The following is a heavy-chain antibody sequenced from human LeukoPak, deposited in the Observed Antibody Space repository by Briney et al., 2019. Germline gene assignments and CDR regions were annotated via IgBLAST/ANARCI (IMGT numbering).Heavy chain of an antibody. CDR3: AKDRVSPGFNWFDP. D-gene: IGHD2/OR15-2a*01. V-gene: IGHV3-23*01. Sequence: GGSLRLSCAASGVIISSYAMSWVRQAPGKGLEWVAAINGRGDNTYYADFVKGRFTISRDNSKSTVYLQMNSLRTEDTAVYYCAKDRVSPGFNWFDPWGQGTLVTVSS. CDR2: INGRGDNT. J-gene: IGHJ5*02. CDR1: GVIISSYA.